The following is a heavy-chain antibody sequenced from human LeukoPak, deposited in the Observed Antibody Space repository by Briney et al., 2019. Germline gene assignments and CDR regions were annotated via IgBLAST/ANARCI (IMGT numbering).Heavy chain of an antibody. CDR1: GGSLSPYY. CDR2: INQSGST. Sequence: SEILSLTCSVSGGSLSPYYWSWIRQPPGGGLEWPGEINQSGSTNYNPSLKSRVTISVEKFKNQFSLEVTSVTAADTAIYYCATLGGLYYESHGYPDFDHWGQGTLVTVSS. CDR3: ATLGGLYYESHGYPDFDH. D-gene: IGHD3-22*01. J-gene: IGHJ4*02. V-gene: IGHV4-34*01.